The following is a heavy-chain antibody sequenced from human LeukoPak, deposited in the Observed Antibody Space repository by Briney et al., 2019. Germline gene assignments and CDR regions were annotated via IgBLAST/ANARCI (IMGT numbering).Heavy chain of an antibody. CDR1: GYTFTGYY. D-gene: IGHD1-26*01. J-gene: IGHJ4*02. V-gene: IGHV1-46*01. CDR3: ARAGENYYDLYY. CDR2: FNPSGSST. Sequence: ASVKVSCKASGYTFTGYYMHWVRQAPGQGLEWMGIFNPSGSSTTYAQKFQGRVTMTRDTSTSIVYMELSSLGSEDTAVYYCARAGENYYDLYYWGQGTLVTVSS.